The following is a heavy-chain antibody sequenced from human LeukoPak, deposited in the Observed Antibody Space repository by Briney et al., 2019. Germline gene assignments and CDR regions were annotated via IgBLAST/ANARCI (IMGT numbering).Heavy chain of an antibody. D-gene: IGHD3-10*01. CDR1: GGSISSYY. CDR3: ARYGSGTGTNYYYYMDV. Sequence: LSETLSLTCTVSGGSISSYYWSWIRQPAGKGLEWIGRIYTSGSTNYNPSLKSRVTMSVDTSKNQFSLKLSSVTAADTAVYYCARYGSGTGTNYYYYMDVWGKGTTVTISS. J-gene: IGHJ6*03. CDR2: IYTSGST. V-gene: IGHV4-4*07.